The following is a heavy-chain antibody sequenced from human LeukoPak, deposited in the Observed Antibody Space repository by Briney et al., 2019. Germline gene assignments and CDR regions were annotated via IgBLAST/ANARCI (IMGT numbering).Heavy chain of an antibody. J-gene: IGHJ4*02. CDR2: INPSGGST. CDR1: GYTFTSYY. CDR3: ARIAAAGQIFDY. V-gene: IGHV1-46*01. Sequence: ASVNVSCKASGYTFTSYYMHWVRQAPGQGLEWMGIINPSGGSTSYAQKFQGRVTMTRDTSTSTVYMELSSLRSEDTAVYYCARIAAAGQIFDYWGQGTLVTVSS. D-gene: IGHD6-13*01.